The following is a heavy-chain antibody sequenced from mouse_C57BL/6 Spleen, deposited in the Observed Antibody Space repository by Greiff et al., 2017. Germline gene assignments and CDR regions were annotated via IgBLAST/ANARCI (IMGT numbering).Heavy chain of an antibody. D-gene: IGHD4-1*01. J-gene: IGHJ2*01. Sequence: QVQLQQPGAELVMPGASVKLSCKASGYTFTSYWMHWVKQRPGQGLEWIGEIDPSDSYTKYNQKFTGKSTLTLDQSSSPAYMQLSSLTSEDSAVYYCAIKLGLDYWGQGTTLTVSS. CDR1: GYTFTSYW. CDR2: IDPSDSYT. CDR3: AIKLGLDY. V-gene: IGHV1-69*01.